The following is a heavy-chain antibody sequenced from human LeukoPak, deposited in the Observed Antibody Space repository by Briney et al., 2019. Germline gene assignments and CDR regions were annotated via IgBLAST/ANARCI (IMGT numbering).Heavy chain of an antibody. D-gene: IGHD2-2*01. Sequence: PGGSLRLSCAASGFTSSSHGMHWVRQAPGKGLEWVAFIRSDGSTKYYADSVKGRFAISRDNSKNTLYLQMNSLRPEDTAVYYCAKDLPAAYFDYWGQGTLVTVSS. CDR2: IRSDGSTK. CDR1: GFTSSSHG. J-gene: IGHJ4*02. V-gene: IGHV3-30*02. CDR3: AKDLPAAYFDY.